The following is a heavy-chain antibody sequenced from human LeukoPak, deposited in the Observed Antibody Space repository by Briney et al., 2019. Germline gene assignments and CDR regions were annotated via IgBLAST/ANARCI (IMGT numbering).Heavy chain of an antibody. J-gene: IGHJ4*02. D-gene: IGHD1-26*01. CDR1: GFTFSSYW. Sequence: GGSLRLSCAASGFTFSSYWMHWVRQAPGKGLVWVSRINSDGSSTTYADSVKGRFTISRDNAENTLYLQMNSLRAEDTAVYYCAKGGTYSFDYWGQGTLVTVSS. CDR3: AKGGTYSFDY. CDR2: INSDGSST. V-gene: IGHV3-74*01.